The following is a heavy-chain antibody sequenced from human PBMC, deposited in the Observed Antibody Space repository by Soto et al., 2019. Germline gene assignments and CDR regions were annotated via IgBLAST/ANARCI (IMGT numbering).Heavy chain of an antibody. D-gene: IGHD2-2*01. Sequence: ASVKVSCTASGYTFTSYGISWVRQAPGQGLEWMGWISAYNGNTNYAQKLQGRVTMTTDASTSTAYMELRSLRSDDTAVYYCAREYCSSTSCYWLFDYWGQGTLVTVSS. J-gene: IGHJ4*02. CDR3: AREYCSSTSCYWLFDY. CDR1: GYTFTSYG. CDR2: ISAYNGNT. V-gene: IGHV1-18*01.